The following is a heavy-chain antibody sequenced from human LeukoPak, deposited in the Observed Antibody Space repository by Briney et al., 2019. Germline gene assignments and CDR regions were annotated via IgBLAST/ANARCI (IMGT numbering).Heavy chain of an antibody. CDR1: GFTFGTYA. CDR3: ARGAILGGYNLIDD. CDR2: ILSDGSIQ. D-gene: IGHD1-26*01. V-gene: IGHV3-30*04. J-gene: IGHJ4*02. Sequence: PGGSLRLSCAASGFTFGTYAMHWVRQAPGKGLEWGAVILSDGSIQNSADSVRGRFIISRDNSKNTLFLQMNRLRTEDTAVYYCARGAILGGYNLIDDWGQGTLVTVSS.